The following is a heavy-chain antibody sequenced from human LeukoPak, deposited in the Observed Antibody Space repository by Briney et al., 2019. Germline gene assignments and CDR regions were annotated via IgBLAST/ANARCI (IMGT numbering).Heavy chain of an antibody. Sequence: GGSLRLSCAASGFTFSSYGMHWVRQAPGKGLEWVAVISYDGSNKYYADSVEGRFTISRDNSKNTLYLQMNSLRAEDTAVYYCAKDVGSYGDYGRSVYWGQGTLVTVSS. CDR3: AKDVGSYGDYGRSVY. CDR2: ISYDGSNK. V-gene: IGHV3-30*18. CDR1: GFTFSSYG. J-gene: IGHJ4*02. D-gene: IGHD4-17*01.